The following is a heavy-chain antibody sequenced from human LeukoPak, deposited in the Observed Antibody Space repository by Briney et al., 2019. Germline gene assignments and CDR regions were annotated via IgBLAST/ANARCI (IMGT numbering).Heavy chain of an antibody. J-gene: IGHJ3*02. Sequence: SQTLSLTCTVSGGSISSGDYYWSWIRQPPGKGLEWIGYIYYSGSTYYNPSLKSRVTISVDTSKNQFSLKLSSVTAADTAVYYCARGRYYDSSGNDAFDIWGQGTMATVSS. CDR1: GGSISSGDYY. D-gene: IGHD3-22*01. V-gene: IGHV4-30-4*01. CDR3: ARGRYYDSSGNDAFDI. CDR2: IYYSGST.